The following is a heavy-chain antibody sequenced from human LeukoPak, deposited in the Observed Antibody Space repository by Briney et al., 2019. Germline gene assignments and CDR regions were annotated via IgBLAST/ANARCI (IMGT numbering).Heavy chain of an antibody. Sequence: SETLSLTCAVSGGSISSSSYYWGWIRQPPGKGLEWIGSIYYSGSTYYNPSLKSRVTISVDTSKNQFSLKLSSVTAADTAVYYCARGDTAMVTIDYWGQGTLVTVSS. D-gene: IGHD5-18*01. V-gene: IGHV4-39*07. CDR2: IYYSGST. J-gene: IGHJ4*02. CDR3: ARGDTAMVTIDY. CDR1: GGSISSSSYY.